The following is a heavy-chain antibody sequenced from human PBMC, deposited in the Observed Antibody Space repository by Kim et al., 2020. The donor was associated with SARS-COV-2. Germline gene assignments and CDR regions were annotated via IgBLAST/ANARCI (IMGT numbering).Heavy chain of an antibody. Sequence: ASVKVSCKASGYTFTSYDINWVRQATGQGLEWMGWMNPNSGNTGYAQKFQGRVTMTRNTSISTAYMELSSLRSEDTAVYYCARGGYSSRPRIYGMDVWGQGTTVTVSS. CDR2: MNPNSGNT. CDR1: GYTFTSYD. J-gene: IGHJ6*02. CDR3: ARGGYSSRPRIYGMDV. V-gene: IGHV1-8*01. D-gene: IGHD6-13*01.